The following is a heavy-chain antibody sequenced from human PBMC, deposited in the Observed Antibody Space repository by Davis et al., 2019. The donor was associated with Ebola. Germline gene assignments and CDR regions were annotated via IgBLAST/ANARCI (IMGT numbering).Heavy chain of an antibody. D-gene: IGHD2-15*01. Sequence: GGSLRLSCAASGFTFSSYWMSWVRQAPGKGLEWVSVIYNGGSTYYADSVKGRFTISRDNSKNTLYLQMNSLGVEDTAVYYCARTHCSGGSCYLDYWGQGTLVTVSS. CDR3: ARTHCSGGSCYLDY. CDR1: GFTFSSYW. CDR2: IYNGGST. V-gene: IGHV3-53*01. J-gene: IGHJ4*02.